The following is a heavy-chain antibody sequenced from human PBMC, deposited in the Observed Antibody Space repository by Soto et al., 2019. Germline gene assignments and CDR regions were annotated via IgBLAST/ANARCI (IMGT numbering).Heavy chain of an antibody. CDR1: GFTFSSYG. CDR3: AKDRDVLLWFGNGMDV. CDR2: ISYDGSNK. D-gene: IGHD3-10*01. Sequence: QVQLVESGGGVVQPGRSLRLSCAASGFTFSSYGMHWVCQAPGKGLEWVAVISYDGSNKYYADSVKGRFTISRDNSKNTLYLQMNSLRAEDTAVYYCAKDRDVLLWFGNGMDVWGQGTTVTVSS. J-gene: IGHJ6*02. V-gene: IGHV3-30*18.